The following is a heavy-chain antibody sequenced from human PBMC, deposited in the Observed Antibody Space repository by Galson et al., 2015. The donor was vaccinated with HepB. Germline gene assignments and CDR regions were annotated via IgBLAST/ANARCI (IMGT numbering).Heavy chain of an antibody. Sequence: SVKVSCKASGYIFTEYYMHWMRLAPGQGLEWMGIINPSGDSTTYAQKFQGRVTMTRDTSASTVYMELGSLRSEDMAVYYCARGRSRGAPLPGFYYGMDVWDQGTTVTVSS. CDR3: ARGRSRGAPLPGFYYGMDV. D-gene: IGHD3-10*01. CDR2: INPSGDST. CDR1: GYIFTEYY. J-gene: IGHJ6*02. V-gene: IGHV1-46*01.